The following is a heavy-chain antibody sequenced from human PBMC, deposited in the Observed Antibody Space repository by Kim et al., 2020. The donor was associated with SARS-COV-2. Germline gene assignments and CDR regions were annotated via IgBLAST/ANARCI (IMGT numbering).Heavy chain of an antibody. J-gene: IGHJ4*02. Sequence: SQTLSLTCAISGDSVSSNSAAWNWIRQSPSRGLEWLGRTYYRSKWYNDYAVSVKSRITINPDTSKNQFSLQLNSVTPEDTAVYYCARDRRTPSLWFGELGGTYFDYWGQGTLVTVSS. CDR2: TYYRSKWYN. D-gene: IGHD3-10*01. CDR1: GDSVSSNSAA. V-gene: IGHV6-1*01. CDR3: ARDRRTPSLWFGELGGTYFDY.